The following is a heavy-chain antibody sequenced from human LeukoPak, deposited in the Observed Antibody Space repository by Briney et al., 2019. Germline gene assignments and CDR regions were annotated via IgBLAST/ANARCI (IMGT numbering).Heavy chain of an antibody. V-gene: IGHV4-38-2*01. CDR3: ARSHVAAAGKGYFDY. J-gene: IGHJ4*02. CDR2: IYHSGST. Sequence: SETLSLTCAVSGYSISSGYYWGWIRQPPGKGLVWIGSIYHSGSTYYSPSLKSRVTISVDTSKNQFSLKLSSVTAADTAVYYCARSHVAAAGKGYFDYWGQGTLVTASS. CDR1: GYSISSGYY. D-gene: IGHD6-13*01.